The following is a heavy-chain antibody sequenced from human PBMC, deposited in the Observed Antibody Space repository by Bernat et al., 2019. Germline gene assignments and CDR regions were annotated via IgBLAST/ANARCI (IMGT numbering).Heavy chain of an antibody. J-gene: IGHJ5*02. Sequence: EVQLLESGGGLVQPGGSLRLSCAASGLTFSSYAMSWVRQAPGKGLEWVSVISGSGGSTYYADSVKGRFTISRDNSKNTLYLQMNSLRAEDTAVYYCAKDRGYSYGYDWFDHWGQGTLVTVSS. CDR2: ISGSGGST. CDR1: GLTFSSYA. CDR3: AKDRGYSYGYDWFDH. D-gene: IGHD5-18*01. V-gene: IGHV3-23*01.